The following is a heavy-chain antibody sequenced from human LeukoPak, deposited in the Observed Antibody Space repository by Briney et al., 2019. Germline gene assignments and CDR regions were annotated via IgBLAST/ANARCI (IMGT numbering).Heavy chain of an antibody. V-gene: IGHV3-23*01. CDR3: AKDSSLLDWFGEPDAFDF. CDR2: ISGGDDTT. D-gene: IGHD3-10*01. Sequence: PGGSLRLSCAASGFIFSNYAMTWVRQGPGKGLEWVSTISGGDDTTTYGDSVKGRFTISRDNSNNTVYLQMDSLRVDDTAVYYCAKDSSLLDWFGEPDAFDFWGQGTMVTVSS. J-gene: IGHJ3*01. CDR1: GFIFSNYA.